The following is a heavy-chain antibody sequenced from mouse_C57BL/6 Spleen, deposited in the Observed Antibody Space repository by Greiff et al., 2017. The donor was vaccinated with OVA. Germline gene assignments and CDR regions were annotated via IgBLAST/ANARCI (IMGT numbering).Heavy chain of an antibody. CDR3: ARGGYYGSSPYWYFDV. J-gene: IGHJ1*03. V-gene: IGHV1-69*01. Sequence: QVQLQQPGAELVMPGASVKLSCKASGYTFTSYWMHWVKQRPGQGLEWIGEIDPSDSYTNYNQKFKGKSTLTVDKSSSTAYMQLSSLTSEGSAVYYWARGGYYGSSPYWYFDVWGTGTTVTVSS. CDR1: GYTFTSYW. D-gene: IGHD1-1*01. CDR2: IDPSDSYT.